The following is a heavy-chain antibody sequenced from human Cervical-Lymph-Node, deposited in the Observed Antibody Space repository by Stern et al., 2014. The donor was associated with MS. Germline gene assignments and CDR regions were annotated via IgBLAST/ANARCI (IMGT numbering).Heavy chain of an antibody. V-gene: IGHV3-74*02. D-gene: IGHD5-18*01. CDR1: GFTFSSYW. CDR3: AGGSTYGNWYFAL. CDR2: INSDGSTT. J-gene: IGHJ2*01. Sequence: EVQLVESGGDLVQPGGSLRLSCAASGFTFSSYWMHWVRQAPGKGLVWVSRINSDGSTTNYADCVKGRFAISRDNAKNTLYLQISSLRAEDTAVYYCAGGSTYGNWYFALWGRGTLVTVSS.